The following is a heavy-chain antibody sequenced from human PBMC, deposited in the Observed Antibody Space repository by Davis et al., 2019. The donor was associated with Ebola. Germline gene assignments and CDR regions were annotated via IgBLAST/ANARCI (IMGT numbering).Heavy chain of an antibody. D-gene: IGHD6-6*01. Sequence: AASVKVSCKASGYTFTSYDINWVRQATGQGLEWMGWMNPNSDNTGYAQKFQGRVTMTRNTSISTVYMELSSLRSEDTAVYYCARNGGKAARPGGSFDYWGQGTLVTVSS. V-gene: IGHV1-8*01. CDR2: MNPNSDNT. CDR3: ARNGGKAARPGGSFDY. J-gene: IGHJ4*02. CDR1: GYTFTSYD.